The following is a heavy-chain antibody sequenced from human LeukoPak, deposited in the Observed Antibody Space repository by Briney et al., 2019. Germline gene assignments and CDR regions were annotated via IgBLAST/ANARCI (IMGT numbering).Heavy chain of an antibody. CDR2: INHSGST. V-gene: IGHV4-34*01. CDR3: ARGYCSSTSCYGAAFDI. Sequence: SETLSLTCAVNGGSFSGYSWSWIRQPPGKGLEWIGEINHSGSTKYNPSLKSRVTISVDTSKKQLSLELSSMTAADTVVYYCARGYCSSTSCYGAAFDIWGQGTMVTVSS. D-gene: IGHD2-2*01. J-gene: IGHJ3*02. CDR1: GGSFSGYS.